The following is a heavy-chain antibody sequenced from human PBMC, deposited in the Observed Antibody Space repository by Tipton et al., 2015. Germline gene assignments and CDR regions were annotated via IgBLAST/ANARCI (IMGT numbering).Heavy chain of an antibody. CDR3: ARDDSSGYYFDC. V-gene: IGHV4-31*02. CDR1: GFTFSSYA. J-gene: IGHJ4*02. Sequence: LRLSCAASGFTFSSYAMSWIRQHPGKGLEWIGYIFNSGTTYYNPSLKGRAAISIDTSQNQFSLMVSSVTAADTAVYYCARDDSSGYYFDCWGQGILVTVSS. CDR2: IFNSGTT. D-gene: IGHD3-22*01.